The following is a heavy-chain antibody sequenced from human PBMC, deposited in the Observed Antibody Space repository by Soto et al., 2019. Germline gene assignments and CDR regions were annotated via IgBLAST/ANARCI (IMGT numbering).Heavy chain of an antibody. D-gene: IGHD6-6*01. CDR2: TYYRSKWYY. CDR3: ARIHSSSSSDMDV. V-gene: IGHV6-1*01. Sequence: PSQTLSLTCVISVDIVSSNSAAWNCIRQSPSRGLEWLGRTYYRSKWYYGYAVSVKSRITINPDTSKNQFSLQLNSVTPEDTAVYYCARIHSSSSSDMDVWGQGTTVTVSS. J-gene: IGHJ6*02. CDR1: VDIVSSNSAA.